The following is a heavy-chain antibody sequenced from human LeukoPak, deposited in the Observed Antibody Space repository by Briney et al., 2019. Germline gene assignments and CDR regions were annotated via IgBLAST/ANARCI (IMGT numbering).Heavy chain of an antibody. CDR3: ARLYNWNDGDAFDI. CDR1: GGSISSYY. V-gene: IGHV4-59*01. Sequence: PSETLSLTCTVSGGSISSYYWSWIRQPPGKGLEWIGYIYYSGSTNYNPSLKSRVTISVDTSENQFSLKLSSVTAADTAVYYCARLYNWNDGDAFDIWGQGTMVTVSS. CDR2: IYYSGST. J-gene: IGHJ3*02. D-gene: IGHD1-20*01.